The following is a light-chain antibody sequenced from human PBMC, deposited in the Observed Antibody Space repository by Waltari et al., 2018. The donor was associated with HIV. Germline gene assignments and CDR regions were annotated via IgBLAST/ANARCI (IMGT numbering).Light chain of an antibody. Sequence: DIQMTQSPSSVSASVGDAVTITCRASQGISSWLAWYQQKPAKAPRLLIHTASNLQSGVPSRVSGSGSGTYFTLTITSLQPEDFATYFCQQLDSFPWTFGQGTKVEI. CDR1: QGISSW. V-gene: IGKV1-12*01. CDR2: TAS. CDR3: QQLDSFPWT. J-gene: IGKJ1*01.